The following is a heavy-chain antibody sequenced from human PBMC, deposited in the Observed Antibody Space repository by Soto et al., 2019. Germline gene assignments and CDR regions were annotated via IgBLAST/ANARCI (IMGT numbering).Heavy chain of an antibody. D-gene: IGHD3-16*01. J-gene: IGHJ4*02. CDR2: VFYSGST. Sequence: SETLSLTCTVSGGSVSPYYWSWIRRPPGRGLEWIGYVFYSGSTNYNPSLKSRVTISVDTSKNQFSLLLKSVTAADTAVYYCARHGGDGYNDFFDYWGQGTLVTVSS. CDR3: ARHGGDGYNDFFDY. V-gene: IGHV4-59*08. CDR1: GGSVSPYY.